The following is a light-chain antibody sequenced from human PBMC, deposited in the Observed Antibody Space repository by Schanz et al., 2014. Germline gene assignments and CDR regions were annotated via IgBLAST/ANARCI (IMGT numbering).Light chain of an antibody. Sequence: EIVLTQSPGTLSLSPGERATLSCRASQSVSNSYLAWYQQKPGQAPRLLIYDASNRATGIPARFSGSGSGTEFTLTISSLQSEDFAVYYCQQYNNWPPEAYTFGQGTKLEIK. CDR2: DAS. CDR1: QSVSNSY. V-gene: IGKV3D-15*01. J-gene: IGKJ2*01. CDR3: QQYNNWPPEAYT.